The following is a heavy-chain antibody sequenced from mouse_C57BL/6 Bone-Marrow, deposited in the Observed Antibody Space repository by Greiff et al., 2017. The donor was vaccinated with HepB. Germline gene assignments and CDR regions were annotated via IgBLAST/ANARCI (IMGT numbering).Heavy chain of an antibody. J-gene: IGHJ3*01. V-gene: IGHV1-80*01. Sequence: QVQLQQSGAELVKPGASVKISCKASGYAFSSYWMNWVKQRPGKGLEWIGQIYPGDGDTNYNGKFKGKATLTADKSSSTAYMQLSSLTSEDAAVYFCARAITTVSREGFAYWGQGTLVTVSA. CDR1: GYAFSSYW. CDR2: IYPGDGDT. CDR3: ARAITTVSREGFAY. D-gene: IGHD1-1*01.